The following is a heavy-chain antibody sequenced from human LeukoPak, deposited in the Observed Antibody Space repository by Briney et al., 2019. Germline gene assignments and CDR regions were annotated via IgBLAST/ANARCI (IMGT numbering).Heavy chain of an antibody. D-gene: IGHD6-13*01. CDR3: AREYSSSWGFDY. CDR1: GLTFNKYW. V-gene: IGHV3-7*01. CDR2: IKQDGSEK. Sequence: GGSLRHSCEASGLTFNKYWMTWVRQAPGKGLEWVANIKQDGSEKNYVDSVKGRFTISRDNAKNSLSLRMNSLSAEDTAVYYCAREYSSSWGFDYWGQGTLATVSS. J-gene: IGHJ4*02.